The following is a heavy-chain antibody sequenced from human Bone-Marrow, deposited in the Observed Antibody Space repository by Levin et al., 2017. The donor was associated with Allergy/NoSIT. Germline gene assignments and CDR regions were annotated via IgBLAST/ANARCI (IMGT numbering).Heavy chain of an antibody. CDR1: GFIFYNYG. D-gene: IGHD2-2*01. Sequence: GESLKISCVTSGFIFYNYGMHWVRQAPGKGLEWVAVIWYDGSDKYYGDSVKGRFTISRDNSKNILYLEMKNLRAEDTAVYYCARDETWSSHNHYYDYYGMDVWGQGTTVTVSS. CDR2: IWYDGSDK. J-gene: IGHJ6*02. V-gene: IGHV3-33*01. CDR3: ARDETWSSHNHYYDYYGMDV.